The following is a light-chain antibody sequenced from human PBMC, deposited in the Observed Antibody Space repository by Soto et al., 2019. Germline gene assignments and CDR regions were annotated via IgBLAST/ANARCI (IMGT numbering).Light chain of an antibody. CDR3: QHWVDYMRT. J-gene: IGKJ1*01. CDR2: KAS. CDR1: QSISSW. V-gene: IGKV1-5*03. Sequence: DIHLTQSPSTLSASVGDRVTITCRASQSISSWLAWYQQKPGKAPKLLIYKASTIESGVPSRFSGSGSGTEYTLTIRSLQPDDFATYYCQHWVDYMRTCGQGTKVEIK.